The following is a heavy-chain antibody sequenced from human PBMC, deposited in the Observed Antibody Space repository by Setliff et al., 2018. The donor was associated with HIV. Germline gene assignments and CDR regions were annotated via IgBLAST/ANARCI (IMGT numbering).Heavy chain of an antibody. V-gene: IGHV4-59*01. J-gene: IGHJ4*01. CDR2: ISYSGGT. D-gene: IGHD5-18*01. Sequence: SETLSLTCTVSGGSISSYYWSWIRQPPGKGLEWIGYISYSGGTNYNPSLESRVAMSVDTSKQQFSLEVSSVTAADTAVYYCARTRGYSYGTLAGFDYWGRGSLVTVSS. CDR1: GGSISSYY. CDR3: ARTRGYSYGTLAGFDY.